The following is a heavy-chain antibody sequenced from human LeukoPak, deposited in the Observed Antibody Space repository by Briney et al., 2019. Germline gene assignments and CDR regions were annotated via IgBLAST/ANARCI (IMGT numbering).Heavy chain of an antibody. V-gene: IGHV1-2*02. D-gene: IGHD6-6*01. Sequence: ASVKVPCKASGYTFTGYYMHWVRQAPGQGFEWMGWINPNTGGTNYAQNFQGRVTMTRDTSISTAYMELSGLRSDDTAVYYCASYPRYSSSPPFDYWGQGTLVTVSS. CDR2: INPNTGGT. J-gene: IGHJ4*02. CDR3: ASYPRYSSSPPFDY. CDR1: GYTFTGYY.